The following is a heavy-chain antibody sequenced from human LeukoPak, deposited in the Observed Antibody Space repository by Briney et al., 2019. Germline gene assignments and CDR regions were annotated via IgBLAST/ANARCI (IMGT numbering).Heavy chain of an antibody. V-gene: IGHV1-69*05. J-gene: IGHJ4*02. CDR3: ARDYCTNGVCYAV. Sequence: GASVKVSCKASGGTFSSYAISWVRQAPGQGLEWMGGIIPIFGTANYAQKFQGRVTITTDESTSTAYMELSSLSSEDTAVYYCARDYCTNGVCYAVWGQGTLVTVSS. CDR1: GGTFSSYA. D-gene: IGHD2-8*01. CDR2: IIPIFGTA.